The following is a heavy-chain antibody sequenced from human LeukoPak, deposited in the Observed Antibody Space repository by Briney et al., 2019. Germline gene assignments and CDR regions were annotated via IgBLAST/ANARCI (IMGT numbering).Heavy chain of an antibody. D-gene: IGHD6-6*01. Sequence: SETLSLTCTVSGYSISSGYYWGWIRQPPGKWLEWIGSIYHSGSTYYNPSLKSRVTISVDTSKNQFSLKLSSVTAADTAVYYCARDLRYSSSSAYWYFDLWGRGTLVTVSS. CDR1: GYSISSGYY. J-gene: IGHJ2*01. CDR3: ARDLRYSSSSAYWYFDL. V-gene: IGHV4-38-2*02. CDR2: IYHSGST.